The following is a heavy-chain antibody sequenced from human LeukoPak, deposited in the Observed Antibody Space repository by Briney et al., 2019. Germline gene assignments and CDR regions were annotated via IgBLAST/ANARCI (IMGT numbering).Heavy chain of an antibody. J-gene: IGHJ5*01. D-gene: IGHD1-1*01. CDR2: IKYDGSEK. V-gene: IGHV3-7*03. Sequence: GRSLRLSCTASGFTFRNYWMSWVRQSPNKGLEWVANIKYDGSEKYYVASVKGRLTISRDNAKNSLYLQMSSRRVEVTAVYYCAREPVRERWFDSWGQGTLVSVSS. CDR1: GFTFRNYW. CDR3: AREPVRERWFDS.